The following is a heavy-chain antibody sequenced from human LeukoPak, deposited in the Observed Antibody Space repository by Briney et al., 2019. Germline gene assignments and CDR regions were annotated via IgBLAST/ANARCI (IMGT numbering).Heavy chain of an antibody. CDR2: IYYSGST. D-gene: IGHD1-26*01. J-gene: IGHJ3*02. CDR1: GGSISSYY. V-gene: IGHV4-59*01. Sequence: PSETLSLTCTVSGGSISSYYWSWIRQPPGKGLEWIGYIYYSGSTDYNPSLKSRVTISVDTSKNQFSLKLSSVTAADTAVYYCARETSLMGATVGSAFDIWGQGAMVTVSS. CDR3: ARETSLMGATVGSAFDI.